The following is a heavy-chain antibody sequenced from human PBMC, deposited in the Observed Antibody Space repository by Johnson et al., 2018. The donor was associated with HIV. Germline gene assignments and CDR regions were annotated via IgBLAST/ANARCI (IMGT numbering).Heavy chain of an antibody. D-gene: IGHD6-6*01. CDR3: ARGGGIAARPRAFDI. CDR1: GFTVSSNY. J-gene: IGHJ3*02. Sequence: VQLVESGGGLVKPGGSLRLSCEASGFTVSSNYMSWVRQAPGKGLEWVSVIYSGGSTYYADSVKGRFTISRDNAKNSLYLQMNSLRAEDTAVYYWARGGGIAARPRAFDIWGQGTMVTVSS. CDR2: IYSGGST. V-gene: IGHV3-66*01.